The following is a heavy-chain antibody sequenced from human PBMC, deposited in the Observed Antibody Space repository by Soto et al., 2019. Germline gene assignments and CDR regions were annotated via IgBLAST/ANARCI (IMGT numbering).Heavy chain of an antibody. Sequence: PSQTLSLTCAISGDSVSSNSAAWNWIRLSPSRGLEWLVRTYYRSRWYNDYAVSVRSRITVNPDTSKNQFSLQLTSVTPEDTAVYYCAGTTSHQWYYMDVWGKGTTVTVSS. CDR2: TYYRSRWYN. CDR3: AGTTSHQWYYMDV. D-gene: IGHD1-7*01. CDR1: GDSVSSNSAA. V-gene: IGHV6-1*01. J-gene: IGHJ6*03.